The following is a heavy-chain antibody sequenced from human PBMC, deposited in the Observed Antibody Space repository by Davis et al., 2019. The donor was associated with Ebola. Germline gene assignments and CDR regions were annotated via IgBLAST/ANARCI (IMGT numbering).Heavy chain of an antibody. CDR3: ARRVGARSGFDY. Sequence: ASVKVSCKTSGYTFTTYDINWVRPATGQGLEWMGWMNPNSGNTGYAQQFQDRITMTRNISTGTAYMELNSLRSEDTAVYYCARRVGARSGFDYWGQGTLVTVSS. J-gene: IGHJ4*03. CDR1: GYTFTTYD. D-gene: IGHD1-26*01. V-gene: IGHV1-8*01. CDR2: MNPNSGNT.